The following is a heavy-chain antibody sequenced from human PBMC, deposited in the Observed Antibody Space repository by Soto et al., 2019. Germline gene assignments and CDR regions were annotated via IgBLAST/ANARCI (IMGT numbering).Heavy chain of an antibody. CDR1: GYTFTRYD. J-gene: IGHJ1*01. CDR3: ATVGADTPWEYFDH. Sequence: AAPVKVSCKAAGYTFTRYDINWVRQAPGQGLEWMGWMSPNSGNTGYAQKFRGRVTFTMDACISTAYMELSSLASDDTAVYYCATVGADTPWEYFDHWGRGPMATVSS. V-gene: IGHV1-8*01. D-gene: IGHD2-15*01. CDR2: MSPNSGNT.